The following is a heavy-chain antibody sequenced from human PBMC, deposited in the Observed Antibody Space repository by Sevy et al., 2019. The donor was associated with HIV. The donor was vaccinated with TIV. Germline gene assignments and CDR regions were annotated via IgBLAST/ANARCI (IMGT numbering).Heavy chain of an antibody. D-gene: IGHD3-16*02. CDR3: ARGGLRLGELSLSAAFAI. J-gene: IGHJ3*02. V-gene: IGHV1-18*04. CDR1: GYTCTSYG. CDR2: ISAYNGNT. Sequence: ASGKVSCKASGYTCTSYGISWVRQAPGQGLEWMGWISAYNGNTNYAQTLQGRVTMTTDTSTGTAYMELTSLRSEDTAVYYCARGGLRLGELSLSAAFAIWGQGTMVTVSS.